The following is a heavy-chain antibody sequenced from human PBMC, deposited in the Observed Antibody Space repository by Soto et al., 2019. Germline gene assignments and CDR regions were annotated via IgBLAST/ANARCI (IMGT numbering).Heavy chain of an antibody. CDR3: AREAGYTYGYVFDY. Sequence: QVQLVQSGAEVKKPGSSVKVSCKASGGTFGNYAISWVRQAPGQGLEWLGGIIPVLGVGDNAQKFQGRVTITADASTSTAYLELSSLRSEDTALYYCAREAGYTYGYVFDYWGQGTLVTVSS. CDR2: IIPVLGVG. V-gene: IGHV1-69*01. J-gene: IGHJ4*02. D-gene: IGHD5-18*01. CDR1: GGTFGNYA.